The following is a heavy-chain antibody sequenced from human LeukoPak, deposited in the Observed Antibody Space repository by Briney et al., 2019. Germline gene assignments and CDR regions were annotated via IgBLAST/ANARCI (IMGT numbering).Heavy chain of an antibody. CDR1: GYTFTSYD. V-gene: IGHV1-8*01. CDR2: MNPNSGNT. CDR3: ARWSYSSGWPLDY. J-gene: IGHJ4*02. Sequence: ASVKVSCKASGYTFTSYDINWVRQATGQGLEWMGWMNPNSGNTGYAQKFQGRVTMTRNTSISTAYMELSSLRSEDTAVYYCARWSYSSGWPLDYWGQGTLVTVSS. D-gene: IGHD6-19*01.